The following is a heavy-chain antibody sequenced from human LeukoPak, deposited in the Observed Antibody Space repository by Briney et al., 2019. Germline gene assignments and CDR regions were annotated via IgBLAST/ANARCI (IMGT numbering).Heavy chain of an antibody. J-gene: IGHJ4*02. CDR2: IYYSGST. Sequence: SETLSLTCTVSGGSISSSSYYWGWIRQPPGKGLEWIGSIYYSGSTYYNPSLKSRVTISVDTSKNQFSLKLSSVTAADTAVYYCAREVSWVVRGAFDYWGQGTLVTVSS. V-gene: IGHV4-39*07. CDR1: GGSISSSSYY. CDR3: AREVSWVVRGAFDY. D-gene: IGHD3-10*01.